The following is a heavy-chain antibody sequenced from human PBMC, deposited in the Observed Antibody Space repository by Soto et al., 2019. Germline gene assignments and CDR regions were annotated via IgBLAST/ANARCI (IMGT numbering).Heavy chain of an antibody. Sequence: SETLSLTCAVSGGSISSSNWWSWVRQPPGKGLEWIGEIYHSGSTNYNPSLKSRVTISVDTSKNQFSLKLSSVTAADTAVYYCATTPKNIVVVPAAIGYAFDIWGQGTMVTLSS. D-gene: IGHD2-2*01. CDR1: GGSISSSNW. CDR2: IYHSGST. J-gene: IGHJ3*02. CDR3: ATTPKNIVVVPAAIGYAFDI. V-gene: IGHV4-4*02.